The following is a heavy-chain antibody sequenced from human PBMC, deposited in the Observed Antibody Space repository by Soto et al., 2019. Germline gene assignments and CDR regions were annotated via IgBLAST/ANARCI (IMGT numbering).Heavy chain of an antibody. CDR3: ARGSITMVRGVITNWFDP. V-gene: IGHV4-59*12. CDR2: IYYSGTT. CDR1: GGSISGYY. J-gene: IGHJ5*02. D-gene: IGHD3-10*01. Sequence: SETLSLTCTVSGGSISGYYWSWIRQPPGKGLEWIGYIYYSGTTSYNPSLNSRVTISVDTSKNQFSLKLSSVTAADTAVYYCARGSITMVRGVITNWFDPWGQGTLVTVSS.